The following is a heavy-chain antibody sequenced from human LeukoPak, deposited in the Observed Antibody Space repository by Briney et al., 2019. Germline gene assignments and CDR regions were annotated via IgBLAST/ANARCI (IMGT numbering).Heavy chain of an antibody. CDR1: GFTVNNYG. V-gene: IGHV3-30*18. J-gene: IGHJ4*02. D-gene: IGHD2-2*01. CDR2: ISYDGRNI. CDR3: AKGPLRGTAAAIDY. Sequence: GGSLRFSCAASGFTVNNYGMHWVRQAPGKGLEWVAVISYDGRNIHYPDSVKGRFTISRDISTDTLWLQMDSLRTEDTAVYYCAKGPLRGTAAAIDYWGQGTLVTVSS.